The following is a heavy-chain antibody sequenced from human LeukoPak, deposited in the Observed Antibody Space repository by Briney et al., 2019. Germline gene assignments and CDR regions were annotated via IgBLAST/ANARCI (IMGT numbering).Heavy chain of an antibody. Sequence: ASVKVSCKASGYTFTSYGISWVRQAPGQGLEWMGWISAYNGNTNYAQKLQGRVTMTTGTSTSTAYMKLRSLRSDDTAVYYCARLADAEYFQHWGQGTLVTVSS. CDR1: GYTFTSYG. CDR2: ISAYNGNT. D-gene: IGHD2-21*01. J-gene: IGHJ1*01. V-gene: IGHV1-18*04. CDR3: ARLADAEYFQH.